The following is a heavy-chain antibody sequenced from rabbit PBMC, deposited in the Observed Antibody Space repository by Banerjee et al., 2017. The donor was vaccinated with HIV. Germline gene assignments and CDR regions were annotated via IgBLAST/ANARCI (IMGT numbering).Heavy chain of an antibody. V-gene: IGHV1S7*01. Sequence: QLKESGGGLVQPGGSLKLSCKASGFDFSNYYMSWVRQAPGKGLEWIGYIDPIFGSTYYASWVNGRFTISSHNAQNTLYLQLNSLTVADTATYFCARESVTGVNINLWGPGTLVTVS. J-gene: IGHJ4*01. CDR3: ARESVTGVNINL. CDR1: GFDFSNYY. CDR2: IDPIFGST. D-gene: IGHD4-1*01.